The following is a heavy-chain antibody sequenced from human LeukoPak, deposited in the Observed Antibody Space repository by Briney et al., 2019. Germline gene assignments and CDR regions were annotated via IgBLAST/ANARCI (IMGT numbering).Heavy chain of an antibody. V-gene: IGHV3-7*01. CDR1: GFTFSSYS. CDR3: AKFNRQYCSSTSCYGGFDY. CDR2: IKQDGSEK. Sequence: GSLRLSCAASGFTFSSYSMNWVRQAPGKGLEWVANIKQDGSEKYYVDSVKGRFTISRDNAKNTLYLQINSLRAEDTAVYYCAKFNRQYCSSTSCYGGFDYWGQGTLVTVSS. J-gene: IGHJ4*02. D-gene: IGHD2-2*01.